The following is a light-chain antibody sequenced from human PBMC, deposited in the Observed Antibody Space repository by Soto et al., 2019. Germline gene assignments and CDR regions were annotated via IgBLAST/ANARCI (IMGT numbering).Light chain of an antibody. CDR2: GAS. CDR3: QQYGNAPFT. J-gene: IGKJ3*01. CDR1: QSVSSSY. Sequence: EIVLTQSPGTLSFSPGERATLTCRASQSVSSSYLAWFQQKPGQAPRLLIYGASSRATGIPDRFSGSGSGTDFTLTISSLEPEDFAVYYSQQYGNAPFTFGPGTKMDIK. V-gene: IGKV3-20*01.